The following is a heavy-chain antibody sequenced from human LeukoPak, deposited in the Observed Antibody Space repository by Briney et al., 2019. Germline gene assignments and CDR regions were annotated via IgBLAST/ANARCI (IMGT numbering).Heavy chain of an antibody. V-gene: IGHV4-34*01. CDR1: GGSFSGYY. J-gene: IGHJ4*02. CDR2: INHSGST. Sequence: SETLSLTCAVYGGSFSGYYWSWLRQPPGKGLEWIGEINHSGSTNYNPSLKSRVTISVDTSKNQFSLKLSSVTAADTAVYYCARRVVVIRDIDYWGQGTLVTVSS. D-gene: IGHD3-22*01. CDR3: ARRVVVIRDIDY.